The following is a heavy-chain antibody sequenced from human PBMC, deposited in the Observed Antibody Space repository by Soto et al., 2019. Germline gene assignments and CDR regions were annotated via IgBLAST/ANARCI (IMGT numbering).Heavy chain of an antibody. CDR2: IYYSGST. D-gene: IGHD6-13*01. CDR3: ARHDFGQQLVRAWYYYYGMDV. V-gene: IGHV4-39*01. J-gene: IGHJ6*02. CDR1: GGSISSSSYY. Sequence: SETLSLTCTVSGGSISSSSYYWGRIRQPPGKGLEWIGSIYYSGSTYYNPPLKSRVTISVDTSKNQFSLKLSSVTAADTAVYYCARHDFGQQLVRAWYYYYGMDVWGQGTTVTVSS.